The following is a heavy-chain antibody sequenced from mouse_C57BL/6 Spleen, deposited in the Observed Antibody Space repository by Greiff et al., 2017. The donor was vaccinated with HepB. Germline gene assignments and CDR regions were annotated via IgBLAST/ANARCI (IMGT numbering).Heavy chain of an antibody. CDR3: AREGDSDGNYDAMDY. J-gene: IGHJ4*01. CDR2: INPSSGYT. V-gene: IGHV1-4*01. D-gene: IGHD2-1*01. Sequence: VKLQESGAELARPGASVKMSCKASGYTFTSYTMHWVKQRPGQGLEWIGYINPSSGYTKYNQKFKDKATLTADKSSSTAYMQLSSLTSEDSAVYYCAREGDSDGNYDAMDYWGQGTSVTVSS. CDR1: GYTFTSYT.